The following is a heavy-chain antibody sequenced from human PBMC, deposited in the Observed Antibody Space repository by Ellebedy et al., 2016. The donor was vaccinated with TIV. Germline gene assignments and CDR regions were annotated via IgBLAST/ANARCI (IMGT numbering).Heavy chain of an antibody. J-gene: IGHJ4*02. CDR1: GFTVSSSY. CDR2: IYSGGST. V-gene: IGHV3-53*01. CDR3: AGAVGAPLAFDY. D-gene: IGHD1-26*01. Sequence: GESLKISCAASGFTVSSSYMSWVRQAPGKGLGWVSVIYSGGSTYYTDSVKGRFTISRDNSKNTLYLQVNSLRDEDTAVYYCAGAVGAPLAFDYWGQGALVTVSS.